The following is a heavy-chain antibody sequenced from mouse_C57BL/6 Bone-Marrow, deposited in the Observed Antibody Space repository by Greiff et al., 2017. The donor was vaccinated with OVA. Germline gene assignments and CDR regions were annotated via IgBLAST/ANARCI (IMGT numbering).Heavy chain of an antibody. CDR2: IYPGDGDT. CDR3: ARDGNYGGDPPWFAY. CDR1: GYAFSSYW. V-gene: IGHV1-80*01. J-gene: IGHJ3*01. Sequence: VKLQQSGAELVKPGASVKISCKASGYAFSSYWMNWVKQRPGKGLEWIGQIYPGDGDTNYNGKLKGKATLTADKSSSTAYMQLSSLTSEDSAVYVCARDGNYGGDPPWFAYWGQGTLVTVSA. D-gene: IGHD2-1*01.